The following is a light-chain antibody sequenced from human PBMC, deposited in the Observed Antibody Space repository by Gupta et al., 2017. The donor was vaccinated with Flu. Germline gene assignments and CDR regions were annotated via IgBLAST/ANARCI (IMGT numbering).Light chain of an antibody. CDR3: GTWDSSLSAWV. V-gene: IGLV1-51*02. CDR1: SSNIENNY. J-gene: IGLJ3*02. CDR2: ENN. Sequence: GQKVTISCSGGSSNIENNYVSWYQQLPGKAPELLIYENNKRPSGIPDRFSGSKSDTSATLGITGLQTGDEADYYCGTWDSSLSAWVFGGGTKLTV.